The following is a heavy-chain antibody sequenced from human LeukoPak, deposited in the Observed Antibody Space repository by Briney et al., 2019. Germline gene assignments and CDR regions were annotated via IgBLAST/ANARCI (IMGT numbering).Heavy chain of an antibody. CDR1: GFTFSSYW. D-gene: IGHD3-10*01. CDR3: ARDRITMVRGSVYYYYGMDV. J-gene: IGHJ6*02. CDR2: IKQDGSGK. V-gene: IGHV3-7*01. Sequence: GGSLRLSCAASGFTFSSYWMSWVRQAPGKGLEWVANIKQDGSGKYYVDSVKGRFTISRDNAKNSLYLQMNSLRAEDTAVYYCARDRITMVRGSVYYYYGMDVWGQGTTVTVSS.